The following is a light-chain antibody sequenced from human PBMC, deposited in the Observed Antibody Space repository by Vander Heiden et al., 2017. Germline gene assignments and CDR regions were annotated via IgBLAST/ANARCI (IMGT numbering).Light chain of an antibody. CDR2: EVS. V-gene: IGLV2-23*02. J-gene: IGLJ1*01. Sequence: QSPLTQSASVSGSPGQSITSSCTGTSSDVGSYNLVSWYQQHPGKAPKLMIYEVSKWPSGISNRFSGSKSGNTASLTISGLQAEDEADYYCCSYAGSLYVFGTGTKVTVL. CDR1: SSDVGSYNL. CDR3: CSYAGSLYV.